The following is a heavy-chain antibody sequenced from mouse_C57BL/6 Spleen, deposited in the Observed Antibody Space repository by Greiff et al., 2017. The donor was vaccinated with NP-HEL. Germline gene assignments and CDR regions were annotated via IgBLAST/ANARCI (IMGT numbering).Heavy chain of an antibody. V-gene: IGHV5-4*01. CDR2: ISDGGSYT. CDR1: GFTFSSYA. Sequence: EVKLVESGGGLVKPGGSLKLSCAASGFTFSSYAMSWVRQTPEKRLEWVATISDGGSYTYYPDNVKGRFTISRDNAKNNLYLQMSHLKSEDTAMYYCAREVAGAMDYWGQGTSVTVSS. J-gene: IGHJ4*01. CDR3: AREVAGAMDY. D-gene: IGHD1-1*01.